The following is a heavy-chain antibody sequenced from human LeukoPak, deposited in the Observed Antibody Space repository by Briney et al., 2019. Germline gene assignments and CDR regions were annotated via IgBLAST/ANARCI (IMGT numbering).Heavy chain of an antibody. D-gene: IGHD2-2*01. CDR3: AKDWGMGDQLLRIDY. Sequence: GGSLRLSCAASGFTFSSYGMHWVRQAPGKGLEWVAVISYDGNNKYYADSVKGRFTISRDNSKNTLYLQMSSLGAEDTAVYYCAKDWGMGDQLLRIDYWGQGTLVTVSS. CDR2: ISYDGNNK. CDR1: GFTFSSYG. V-gene: IGHV3-30*18. J-gene: IGHJ4*02.